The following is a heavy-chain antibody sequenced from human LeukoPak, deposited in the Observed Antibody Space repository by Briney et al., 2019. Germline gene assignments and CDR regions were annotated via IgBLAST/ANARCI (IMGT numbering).Heavy chain of an antibody. Sequence: KPSETLSLTCTVSGGSVSIGRYQWSWVRQPPGPGLEWIGDIQYNGPPAYSPSLQNRVIILRDESRNQFSLRLSSVTAADTAVYFCARRKADRPRNYYIDYWGQGILVTVSS. CDR2: IQYNGPP. D-gene: IGHD6-6*01. CDR3: ARRKADRPRNYYIDY. CDR1: GGSVSIGRYQ. J-gene: IGHJ4*02. V-gene: IGHV4-61*01.